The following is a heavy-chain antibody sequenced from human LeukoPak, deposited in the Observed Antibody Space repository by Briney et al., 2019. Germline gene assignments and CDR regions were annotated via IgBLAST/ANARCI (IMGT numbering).Heavy chain of an antibody. CDR1: GFTFSSCS. CDR3: ARDPPPGCPYCGGDSQYYFDY. J-gene: IGHJ4*02. D-gene: IGHD2-21*01. Sequence: PGGSLRLSCAASGFTFSSCSMNWVRQAPGKGLEWVSSISSSSSYIYYADSVKGRFTISRDNAKNSLYLQMNSLRAEDTAVYYCARDPPPGCPYCGGDSQYYFDYWGQGTLVTVSS. V-gene: IGHV3-21*01. CDR2: ISSSSSYI.